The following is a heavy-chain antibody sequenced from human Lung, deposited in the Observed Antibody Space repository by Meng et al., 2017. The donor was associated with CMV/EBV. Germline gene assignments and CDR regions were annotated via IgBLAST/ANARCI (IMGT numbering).Heavy chain of an antibody. V-gene: IGHV4-38-2*02. CDR3: ARPGAAAETEGFDL. J-gene: IGHJ2*01. D-gene: IGHD6-13*01. CDR2: IYYSGNT. CDR1: GYSISSPYY. Sequence: SETLSLXCTVSGYSISSPYYWGWIRQPPGMGLEWIGSIYYSGNTYYNPSLKSRVTISVDTSKNQFSLKLSSVTAADTAVYYCARPGAAAETEGFDLWGRGXLVTVSS.